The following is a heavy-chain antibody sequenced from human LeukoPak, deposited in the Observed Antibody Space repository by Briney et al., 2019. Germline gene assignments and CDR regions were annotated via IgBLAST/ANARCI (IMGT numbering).Heavy chain of an antibody. CDR3: AKGQNYYDGSGYYSTDY. V-gene: IGHV3-33*06. D-gene: IGHD3-22*01. CDR2: IWYDGSIK. Sequence: GRSLRLSCAASGFIFSSYGMHWVRQAPGKGLEWVAVIWYDGSIKYYADSVKGRFTISRDNSKNTLYLQMNSLRAEDTALYYCAKGQNYYDGSGYYSTDYWGQGTPVTVSS. CDR1: GFIFSSYG. J-gene: IGHJ4*02.